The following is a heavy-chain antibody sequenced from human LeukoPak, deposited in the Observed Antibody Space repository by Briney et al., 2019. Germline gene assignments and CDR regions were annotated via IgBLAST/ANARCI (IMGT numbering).Heavy chain of an antibody. CDR2: IYPADSDT. CDR1: GYGFTNYW. CDR3: ARYTRDGYHDAFDI. D-gene: IGHD5-24*01. V-gene: IGHV5-51*01. Sequence: SGESLKISWKGSGYGFTNYWITWVRQIPGKGLEWMGIIYPADSDTKYSPAFQGHVTISADKSITTANLQWSSLKASDTAMYYCARYTRDGYHDAFDIWGQGTMVTVSS. J-gene: IGHJ3*02.